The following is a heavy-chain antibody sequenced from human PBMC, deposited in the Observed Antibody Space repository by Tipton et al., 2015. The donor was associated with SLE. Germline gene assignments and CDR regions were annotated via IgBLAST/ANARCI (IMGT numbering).Heavy chain of an antibody. CDR2: IHHSGST. CDR3: ARDWDDYSFDY. J-gene: IGHJ4*02. CDR1: GGSFNNYY. D-gene: IGHD5-12*01. V-gene: IGHV4-34*01. Sequence: TLSLTCAVYGGSFNNYYWSWIRQPPGKGLEWIGEIHHSGSTNYNPSLKSRVTLSVDTSKNQFSLKLSSVTAADTAVYYCARDWDDYSFDYWGQGTLVTVSS.